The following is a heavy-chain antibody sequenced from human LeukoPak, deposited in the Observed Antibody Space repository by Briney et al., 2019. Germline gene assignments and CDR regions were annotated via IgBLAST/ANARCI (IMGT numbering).Heavy chain of an antibody. CDR3: VVSPNQDFYDY. CDR2: ISGSGST. J-gene: IGHJ4*02. Sequence: SETLSLTCSVSGVSNNSHYLNWIRQPPGKGLEWIGFISGSGSTNYNPSLMSRVTMSLETSKRQFSLKLRSVTAADTAVYYCVVSPNQDFYDYWGQGTLVTVSS. CDR1: GVSNNSHY. V-gene: IGHV4-4*09.